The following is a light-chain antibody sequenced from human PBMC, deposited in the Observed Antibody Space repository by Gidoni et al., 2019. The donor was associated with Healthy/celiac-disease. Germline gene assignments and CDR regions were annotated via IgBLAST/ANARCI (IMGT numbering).Light chain of an antibody. V-gene: IGKV1-5*03. CDR2: KAS. CDR3: QQCNSYPLT. Sequence: DIQMTQFPSTLSASVGDRVTITCRASQSIRSWLTWYQQKPGKAPTLLIYKASSLESGVPSMFSGSGSGTEFTLTISSLQPDDFATYYCQQCNSYPLTFXGXTKVEIK. J-gene: IGKJ4*01. CDR1: QSIRSW.